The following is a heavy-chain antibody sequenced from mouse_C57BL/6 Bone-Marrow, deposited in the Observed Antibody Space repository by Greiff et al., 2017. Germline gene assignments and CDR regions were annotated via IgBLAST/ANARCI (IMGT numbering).Heavy chain of an antibody. CDR1: GYSITSGYY. Sequence: EESGPGLVKPSQSLSLTCSVTGYSITSGYYWNWIRQFPGNKLEWMGYISYDGSNNYNPSLKNRISITRDTSKNQFFLKLNSVTTEDTATYYCARDPPHYYGSSIFDYWGQGTTLTVSS. V-gene: IGHV3-6*01. D-gene: IGHD1-1*01. J-gene: IGHJ2*01. CDR3: ARDPPHYYGSSIFDY. CDR2: ISYDGSN.